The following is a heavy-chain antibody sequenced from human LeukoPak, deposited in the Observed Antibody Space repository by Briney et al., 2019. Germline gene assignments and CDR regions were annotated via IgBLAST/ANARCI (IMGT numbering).Heavy chain of an antibody. V-gene: IGHV4-30-4*08. CDR2: IYYSGST. CDR3: ASTYCSRSSCFGANWFDP. D-gene: IGHD2-2*01. J-gene: IGHJ5*02. Sequence: SQTLSLTCTVSGASISSGDYYWSWIRQPPGKGLEWIGSIYYSGSTFHYNPSLKSRVAISIDTSKNQCSLSPSSVTAADTAVYYCASTYCSRSSCFGANWFDPWGQGTLVTVSS. CDR1: GASISSGDYY.